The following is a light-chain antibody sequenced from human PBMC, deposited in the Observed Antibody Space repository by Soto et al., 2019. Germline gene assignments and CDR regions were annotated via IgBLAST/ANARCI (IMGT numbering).Light chain of an antibody. CDR2: AAS. V-gene: IGKV1-39*01. J-gene: IGKJ4*01. CDR3: QQGYSTPPLT. Sequence: DIQMTQSPSSLSASVGDRVTITCRASQSISSYLNWYQQKPGKAPKLLIYAASSLQSGVPSRFSGSGSGKDFTLTIRSLPTEDFGTYYRQQGYSTPPLTFGGGNKVEIK. CDR1: QSISSY.